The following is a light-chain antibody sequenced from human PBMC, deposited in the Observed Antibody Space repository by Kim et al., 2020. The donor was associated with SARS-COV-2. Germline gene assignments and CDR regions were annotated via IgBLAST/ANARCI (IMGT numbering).Light chain of an antibody. CDR3: SSYTSSSTLV. V-gene: IGLV2-14*03. Sequence: GQSITISCTGTSSDVGGYNYVSWYQQHPGKAPKLMIYDVSNRPSGVSNRFSGSKSGNTASLTISGLQAEDEADYYCSSYTSSSTLVFGTGTKFTVL. J-gene: IGLJ1*01. CDR2: DVS. CDR1: SSDVGGYNY.